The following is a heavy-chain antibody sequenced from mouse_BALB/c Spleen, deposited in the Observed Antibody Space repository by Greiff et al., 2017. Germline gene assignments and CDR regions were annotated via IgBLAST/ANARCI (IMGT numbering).Heavy chain of an antibody. J-gene: IGHJ1*01. CDR1: GYSFTGYN. CDR3: ARNGDYGSSYYWYFDV. Sequence: VQLKESGPELEKPGASVKISCKASGYSFTGYNMNWVKQSNGKSLEWIGNIDPYYGGTSYNQKFKGKATLTVDKSSSTAYMQLKSLTSEDSAVYYCARNGDYGSSYYWYFDVWGAGTTVTVSS. CDR2: IDPYYGGT. D-gene: IGHD1-1*01. V-gene: IGHV1-39*01.